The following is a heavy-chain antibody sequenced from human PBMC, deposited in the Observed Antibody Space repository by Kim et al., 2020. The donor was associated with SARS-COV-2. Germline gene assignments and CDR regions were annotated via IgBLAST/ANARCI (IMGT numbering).Heavy chain of an antibody. J-gene: IGHJ4*02. CDR1: GGSFSGYY. Sequence: SETLSLTCAVYGGSFSGYYWSWIRQPPGKGLEWIGEINHSGSTNYNPSLKSRVTISVDTSKNQFSLRLTSVTAADTAVYYCATSPYYDKSGYYLGYWGQG. CDR2: INHSGST. V-gene: IGHV4-34*01. CDR3: ATSPYYDKSGYYLGY. D-gene: IGHD3-22*01.